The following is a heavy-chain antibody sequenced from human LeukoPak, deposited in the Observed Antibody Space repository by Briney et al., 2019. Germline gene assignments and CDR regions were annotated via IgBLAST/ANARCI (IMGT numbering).Heavy chain of an antibody. CDR2: ISAYNGNT. CDR1: GYTFTSYG. Sequence: GASVKVSCKASGYTFTSYGISWVRQAPGQGLEWMGWISAYNGNTNYAQKLQGRVTMTTDTSTSTAYMELRSLRSDNTAVYYCARDFNGYSGSYYLLGFDFDYWGRGTLVTVSS. V-gene: IGHV1-18*01. J-gene: IGHJ4*02. CDR3: ARDFNGYSGSYYLLGFDFDY. D-gene: IGHD1-26*01.